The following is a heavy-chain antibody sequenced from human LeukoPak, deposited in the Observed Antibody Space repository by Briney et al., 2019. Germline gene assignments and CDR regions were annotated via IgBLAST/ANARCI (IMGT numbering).Heavy chain of an antibody. J-gene: IGHJ4*02. CDR2: INPSGGST. Sequence: ASVKVSCKASGYTFTSYGISWVRQAPGQGLEWMGIINPSGGSTSYAQKFQGRVTMTRDTSTSTVYMELSSLRSEDTAVYYCARARGYRQPHLVYYFDYWGQGTLVTVSS. D-gene: IGHD1-1*01. CDR3: ARARGYRQPHLVYYFDY. V-gene: IGHV1-46*01. CDR1: GYTFTSYG.